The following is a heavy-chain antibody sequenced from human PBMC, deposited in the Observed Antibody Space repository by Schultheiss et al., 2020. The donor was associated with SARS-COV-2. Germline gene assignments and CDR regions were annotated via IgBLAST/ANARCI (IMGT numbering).Heavy chain of an antibody. Sequence: SETLSLTCTVSGSSISSSSYYWGWIRQPPWKGVEWIGSIYYSGSTSYNPSVNGRGTLSMDTSGNYFSLKLRALTAADKAVYFCLAVAASWRNDYWGQGTLVTVSS. D-gene: IGHD6-19*01. J-gene: IGHJ4*02. CDR1: GSSISSSSYY. CDR3: LAVAASWRNDY. CDR2: IYYSGST. V-gene: IGHV4-39*02.